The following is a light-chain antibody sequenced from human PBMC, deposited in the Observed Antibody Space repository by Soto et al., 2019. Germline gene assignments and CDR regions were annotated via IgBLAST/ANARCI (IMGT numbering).Light chain of an antibody. CDR1: SGHSNYA. V-gene: IGLV4-69*01. CDR2: LNRDGSH. J-gene: IGLJ2*01. CDR3: QTWGNGIVI. Sequence: QLVLTQSPSASASLGASVKLTCTLSSGHSNYAIAWHQQQPEKGPRYLMKLNRDGSHSKGDGIPNRFSGSSSGAERYLTISSLKSEDEADYYCQTWGNGIVIFGGGTKLTVL.